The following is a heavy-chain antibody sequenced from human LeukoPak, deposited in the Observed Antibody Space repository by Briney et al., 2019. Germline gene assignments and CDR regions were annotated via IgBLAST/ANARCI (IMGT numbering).Heavy chain of an antibody. V-gene: IGHV4-39*07. Sequence: SETLSLTCTVSGGSISSSSHYWGWIRQSPGKGLEWIGSIFYSGSTFYNPSLKSRVTILVDTSKNEFSLKLSSVTAADTAVYHCARTTHYDSSGPYYWGQGTLVTVSS. J-gene: IGHJ4*02. CDR2: IFYSGST. CDR1: GGSISSSSHY. CDR3: ARTTHYDSSGPYY. D-gene: IGHD3-22*01.